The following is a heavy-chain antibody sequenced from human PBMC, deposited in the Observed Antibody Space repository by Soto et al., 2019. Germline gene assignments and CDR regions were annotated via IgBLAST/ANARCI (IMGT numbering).Heavy chain of an antibody. CDR1: GFTFSTYS. CDR3: ARGGGGVVVVPGANRGDF. D-gene: IGHD2-2*01. V-gene: IGHV3-21*01. Sequence: EVQLVESGGGLVKPGGSLRLSCAASGFTFSTYSMSWVRQAPGKGLEWVSSISPSSTYIHYADSVKGRFTISRDNAEKSQYLQMNSLRGEATAVYYGARGGGGVVVVPGANRGDFWGQGTMVTVSS. J-gene: IGHJ4*02. CDR2: ISPSSTYI.